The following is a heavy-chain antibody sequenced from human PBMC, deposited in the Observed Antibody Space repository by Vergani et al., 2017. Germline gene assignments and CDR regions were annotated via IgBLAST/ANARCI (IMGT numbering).Heavy chain of an antibody. Sequence: QVHLQESGPGLVKPSETLSLTCSVSNYSIGRDYFWGWIRQPPGKGLEWIGSIYNSGNGDSSSSLKSRVTISADPSKNQFSLRLTSVTAADTAVYYCASGKYYSDSTSHFRGRYFDVWGRGTLVTVPS. CDR1: NYSIGRDYF. J-gene: IGHJ2*01. CDR3: ASGKYYSDSTSHFRGRYFDV. D-gene: IGHD3-16*01. CDR2: IYNSGNG. V-gene: IGHV4-38-2*02.